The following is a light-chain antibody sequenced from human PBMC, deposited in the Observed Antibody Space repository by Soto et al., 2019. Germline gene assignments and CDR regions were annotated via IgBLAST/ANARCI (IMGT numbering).Light chain of an antibody. J-gene: IGKJ3*01. V-gene: IGKV3-20*01. CDR2: AAS. CDR3: HHYGRSPIFT. Sequence: EIVLTQSPGPLSLSPGERATLSCRASQSISNNYLAWYQQKPGQAPRLLIYAASTRATGVPDRFTGSGSGTDFTLTISRLEPEDFAVFYCHHYGRSPIFTFGPGTTVDIK. CDR1: QSISNNY.